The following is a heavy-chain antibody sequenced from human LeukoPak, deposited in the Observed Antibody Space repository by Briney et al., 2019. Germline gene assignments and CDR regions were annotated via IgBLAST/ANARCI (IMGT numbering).Heavy chain of an antibody. CDR3: ARDGYYYGSGSLESYYYYYMDV. CDR2: ISCTSSSI. J-gene: IGHJ6*03. Sequence: GGSLRLSCAASGFTFSSYSLNWVRQAPGQGLGWVSSISCTSSSIYYADSVKGRFTISRDNAKNSLDLQMNSLRAEDTAVYYCARDGYYYGSGSLESYYYYYMDVWGRGTTVTVSS. D-gene: IGHD3-10*01. CDR1: GFTFSSYS. V-gene: IGHV3-21*01.